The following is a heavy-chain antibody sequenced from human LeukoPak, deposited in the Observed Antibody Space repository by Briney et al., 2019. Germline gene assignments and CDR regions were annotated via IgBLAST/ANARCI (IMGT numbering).Heavy chain of an antibody. D-gene: IGHD2-21*01. J-gene: IGHJ4*02. CDR1: GFSVSSSY. Sequence: GGSLRLSCAASGFSVSSSYMYWVRQAPGKGLEWVSFFYRGDTTYYAESVRGRFTISRDNSKNTLYLLMNSLIPEDTAVYYCAREVISVPSYFDSWGQGTLVTVSS. CDR2: FYRGDTT. CDR3: AREVISVPSYFDS. V-gene: IGHV3-53*01.